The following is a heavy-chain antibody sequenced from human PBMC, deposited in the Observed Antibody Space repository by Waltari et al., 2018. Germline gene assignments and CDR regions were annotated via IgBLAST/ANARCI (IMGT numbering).Heavy chain of an antibody. Sequence: EVQLVESGGGLVQPGGSLKLSCAASGFTFSGSAMHWVRQASGKGLEWVGRIRSKANSYATAYAASVKGRFTISRDDSKNTAYLQMNSLKTEDTAVYYCARPKLGIDAFDIWGQGTMVTVSS. CDR3: ARPKLGIDAFDI. CDR2: IRSKANSYAT. V-gene: IGHV3-73*02. CDR1: GFTFSGSA. D-gene: IGHD7-27*01. J-gene: IGHJ3*02.